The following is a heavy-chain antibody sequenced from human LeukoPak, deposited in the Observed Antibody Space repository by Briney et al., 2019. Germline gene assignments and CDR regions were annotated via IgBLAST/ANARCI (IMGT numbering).Heavy chain of an antibody. V-gene: IGHV6-1*01. CDR1: GDSVSSNSGA. D-gene: IGHD3-10*01. CDR3: ARSMGGGYFDS. J-gene: IGHJ4*02. CDR2: TYYRAKRQN. Sequence: SQTLSLTCVLSGDSVSSNSGAWNWIRQSPSRGLEWLARTYYRAKRQNDSEASVKRRTTIKPDTSQKQCSLHLESATPDATGVYYGARSMGGGYFDSWGQGTLVTVST.